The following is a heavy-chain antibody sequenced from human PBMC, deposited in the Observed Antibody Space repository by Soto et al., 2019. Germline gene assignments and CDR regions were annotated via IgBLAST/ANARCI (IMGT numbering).Heavy chain of an antibody. V-gene: IGHV4-39*07. CDR1: GGSISSSSYY. CDR2: IYYTGRT. CDR3: ATMSSSGYPLDY. D-gene: IGHD3-22*01. J-gene: IGHJ4*02. Sequence: SETLSLTCTVSGGSISSSSYYWGWIRQPPGKGLEWIGVIYYTGRTSYNPSLKSRVTISVDTSKNQFSLKLSSVTAADTAVYFCATMSSSGYPLDYWGRGTLVTVSS.